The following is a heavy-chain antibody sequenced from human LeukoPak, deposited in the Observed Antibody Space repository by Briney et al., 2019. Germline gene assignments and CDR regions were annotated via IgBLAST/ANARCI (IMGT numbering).Heavy chain of an antibody. J-gene: IGHJ6*02. CDR2: SNPNIGGP. V-gene: IGHV1-2*02. D-gene: IGHD2-2*01. CDR3: ARTKGYCTSTSCPGGMDV. CDR1: GYTLTGHY. Sequence: PWASVKVSCKASGYTLTGHYMQWVRSAPGQGLEWMGWSNPNIGGPNYAQKFQGRVIMTRDTSISTAYMELRRLTSDDTAVYYCARTKGYCTSTSCPGGMDVWGQGTTVTVS.